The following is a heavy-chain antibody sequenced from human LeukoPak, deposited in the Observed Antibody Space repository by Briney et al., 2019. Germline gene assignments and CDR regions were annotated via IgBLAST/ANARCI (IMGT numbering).Heavy chain of an antibody. CDR2: INHSGST. V-gene: IGHV4-34*01. CDR1: GGSFSGYY. J-gene: IGHJ5*02. CDR3: AGGYCSSTSCFGIYWFDP. Sequence: SETLSLTCAVYGGSFSGYYWSWIRQPPGKGLEWIGEINHSGSTNYNPSLKSRVTISVDTSKNQFSPELSSVTAADTAVYYCAGGYCSSTSCFGIYWFDPWGQGTLVTVSS. D-gene: IGHD2-2*01.